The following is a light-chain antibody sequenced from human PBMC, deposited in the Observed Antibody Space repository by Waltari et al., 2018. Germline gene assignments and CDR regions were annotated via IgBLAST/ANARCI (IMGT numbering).Light chain of an antibody. Sequence: QSVLTQPPSASGTPGQRVPISCSGSSSNLGTNYVNWYQQFPGTAPKLLIYRNNQRPSGVPDRFSGSKSGTSASLAISGLRAEDEAEYYCAAWDASHVVFGGGTKLTVL. CDR1: SSNLGTNY. J-gene: IGLJ2*01. V-gene: IGLV1-47*01. CDR3: AAWDASHVV. CDR2: RNN.